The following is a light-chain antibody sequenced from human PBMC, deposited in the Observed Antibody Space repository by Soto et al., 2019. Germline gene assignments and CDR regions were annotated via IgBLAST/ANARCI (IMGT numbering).Light chain of an antibody. CDR2: GTS. V-gene: IGKV3-20*01. Sequence: EIVLTQSPGTLSVSPGERATLSCSASQTISSDYLAWYQQKPVQAPSLLIYGTSSRATGIPDRFSGSGSGTAFPLTISRLEPEDSAIYYCQQYVGWTFGQGIKVEIK. CDR3: QQYVGWT. CDR1: QTISSDY. J-gene: IGKJ1*01.